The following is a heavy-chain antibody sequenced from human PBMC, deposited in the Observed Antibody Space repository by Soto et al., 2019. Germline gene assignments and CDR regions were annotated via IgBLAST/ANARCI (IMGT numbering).Heavy chain of an antibody. CDR2: IYYSRST. CDR1: GGSISSSSYY. V-gene: IGHV4-39*01. D-gene: IGHD3-9*01. CDR3: ARQTYYDILTGPMPNYYYYGMDV. Sequence: PSETLSLTCTVSGGSISSSSYYWGWIRQPPGKGLEWIGSIYYSRSTYYNPSLKSRVTISVDTSKNQFSLKLSSVTAADTAVYYCARQTYYDILTGPMPNYYYYGMDVWGQGTTVTVSS. J-gene: IGHJ6*02.